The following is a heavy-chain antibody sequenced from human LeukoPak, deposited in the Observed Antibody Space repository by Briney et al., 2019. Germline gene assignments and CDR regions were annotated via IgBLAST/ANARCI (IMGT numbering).Heavy chain of an antibody. D-gene: IGHD4-17*01. V-gene: IGHV4-39*01. CDR3: ARQMNTVTADY. J-gene: IGHJ4*02. Sequence: PSETLSLTCTVSGGSVSSSSYFWGWIRQPPGKGVEWIGSIFYRGSTYYNPSLNSRVTISIDTSKNQFSLRLSSVTAADTAVYYCARQMNTVTADYWGQGTLVTVSS. CDR1: GGSVSSSSYF. CDR2: IFYRGST.